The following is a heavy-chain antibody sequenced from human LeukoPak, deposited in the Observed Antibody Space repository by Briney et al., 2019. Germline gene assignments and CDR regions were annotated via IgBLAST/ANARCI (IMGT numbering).Heavy chain of an antibody. J-gene: IGHJ4*02. CDR1: GFTFSSYA. CDR3: AKGLYTSGWYEN. CDR2: ISGSGGSI. Sequence: GGSLRLSCAASGFTFSSYAMTWVRQVPGKGLEWVSAISGSGGSIYYADSVKGRFTISRDNSKKTLYLQMNSLRAGDTALYYCAKGLYTSGWYENWGQGTLVTLSS. V-gene: IGHV3-23*01. D-gene: IGHD6-19*01.